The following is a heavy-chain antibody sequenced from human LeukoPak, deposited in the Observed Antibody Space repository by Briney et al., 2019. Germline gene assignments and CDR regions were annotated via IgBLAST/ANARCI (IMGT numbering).Heavy chain of an antibody. D-gene: IGHD6-6*01. CDR2: IYYTGST. J-gene: IGHJ4*02. V-gene: IGHV4-59*08. Sequence: PSETLSLTCSVSGGSISSLYWSWIRQPAGEGLEWIAYIYYTGSTNYNPSLKSRVTMFVDMSKNQFSLRLSSVTAADTAVYYCARHRAYSSSSPFDYWGQGTLVTVSS. CDR3: ARHRAYSSSSPFDY. CDR1: GGSISSLY.